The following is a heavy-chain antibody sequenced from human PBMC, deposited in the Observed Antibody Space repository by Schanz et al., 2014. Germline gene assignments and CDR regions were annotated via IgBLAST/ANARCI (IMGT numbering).Heavy chain of an antibody. CDR2: IYYSGST. J-gene: IGHJ4*02. CDR3: ARAAGPVDY. V-gene: IGHV4-30-4*07. D-gene: IGHD6-13*01. CDR1: GGSISSGGYT. Sequence: QVQLQESGPGLVKPSQTLSLTCAVSGGSISSGGYTWSWIRQPPGKGLEWIGYIYYSGSTYYNPSLKGRVTISVDTSKTQSSLMLGSVTAADTAVYYCARAAGPVDYWGQGTLVTVSS.